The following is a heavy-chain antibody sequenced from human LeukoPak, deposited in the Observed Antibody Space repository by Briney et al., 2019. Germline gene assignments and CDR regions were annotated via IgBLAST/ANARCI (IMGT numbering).Heavy chain of an antibody. V-gene: IGHV4-59*01. J-gene: IGHJ5*02. Sequence: PSGTLSLTCTVSGGSISSYYWSWIRQPPGKGLEWIGYIYYSGSTNYNPSLKSRVTISVDTSKNQFSLKLSSVTAADTAVYYCARGSITMIVAWGQGTLVTVSS. CDR2: IYYSGST. CDR3: ARGSITMIVA. D-gene: IGHD3-22*01. CDR1: GGSISSYY.